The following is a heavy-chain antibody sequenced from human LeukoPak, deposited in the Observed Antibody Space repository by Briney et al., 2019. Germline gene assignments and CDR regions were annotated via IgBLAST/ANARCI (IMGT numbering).Heavy chain of an antibody. Sequence: GGSLRLSCAAPGFTLSSYSMNWVRQAPGKGLEWVASINPDGNKKYSADSVKGRFTISRDNAENSLYLQMNSLRVEDTAFYYCARDLAYSRLDYWGQGMLVTVSS. CDR3: ARDLAYSRLDY. CDR2: INPDGNKK. CDR1: GFTLSSYS. V-gene: IGHV3-7*01. J-gene: IGHJ4*02. D-gene: IGHD5-18*01.